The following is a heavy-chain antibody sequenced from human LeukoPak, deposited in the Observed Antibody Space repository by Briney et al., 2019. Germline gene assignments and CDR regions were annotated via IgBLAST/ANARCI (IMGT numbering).Heavy chain of an antibody. Sequence: SETLSLTCTVSGGSISSYYWSWIRQPPGKGLEWIGYIYYSGSTNYNPSLKSRVTISVDTSKNQFSLKLSSVTAADTAVYYCAREQSLYSSSWYYFDYWGQGALVTVSS. CDR3: AREQSLYSSSWYYFDY. CDR1: GGSISSYY. V-gene: IGHV4-59*12. CDR2: IYYSGST. D-gene: IGHD6-13*01. J-gene: IGHJ4*02.